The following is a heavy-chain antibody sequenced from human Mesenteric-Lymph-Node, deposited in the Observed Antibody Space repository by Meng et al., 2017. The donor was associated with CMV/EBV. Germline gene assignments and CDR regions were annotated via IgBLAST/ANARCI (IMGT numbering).Heavy chain of an antibody. CDR3: ARKKVCYDY. D-gene: IGHD5-12*01. Sequence: LYLTFAVYGGSFSCYYWSWIRQPPGKGLEWIGDINHSGSTNYNPSLKSRVTISVDTSKNQFSLKLSSVTAADTAVYYCARKKVCYDYWGQGTLVTVSS. CDR1: GGSFSCYY. CDR2: INHSGST. V-gene: IGHV4-34*01. J-gene: IGHJ4*02.